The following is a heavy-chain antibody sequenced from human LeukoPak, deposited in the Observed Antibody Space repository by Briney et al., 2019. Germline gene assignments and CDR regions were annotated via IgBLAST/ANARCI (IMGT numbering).Heavy chain of an antibody. J-gene: IGHJ3*02. CDR3: AIAARYDAFDI. D-gene: IGHD6-6*01. CDR2: ISSSSSYI. V-gene: IGHV3-21*01. Sequence: GGSLRLSCGASGFTFSSYSMNWVRQAPGKGLEWVSSISSSSSYIYYADSVKGRFTISRDNAKNSLYLQMNSLRAEDTAVYYCAIAARYDAFDIWGQGTMVTLSS. CDR1: GFTFSSYS.